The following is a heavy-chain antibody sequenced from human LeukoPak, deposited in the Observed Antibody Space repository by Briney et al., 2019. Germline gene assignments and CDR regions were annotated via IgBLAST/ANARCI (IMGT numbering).Heavy chain of an antibody. CDR2: IYPNSGGT. J-gene: IGHJ3*02. V-gene: IGHV1-2*02. Sequence: GASVKVSCKASGYTFTGYYMHWVRQAPGQGLEWMGWIYPNSGGTNYAQKFQGRVTMTRDTSISTAYMELSRLRSDDTAVYYCARDRAVAGTGRAFDIWGQGTMVTVSS. CDR3: ARDRAVAGTGRAFDI. CDR1: GYTFTGYY. D-gene: IGHD6-19*01.